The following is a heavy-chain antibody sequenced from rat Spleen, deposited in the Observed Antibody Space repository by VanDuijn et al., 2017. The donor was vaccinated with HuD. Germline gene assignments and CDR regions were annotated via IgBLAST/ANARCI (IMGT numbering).Heavy chain of an antibody. Sequence: EVQLVESGGGLVQPGRSLKLSCAASGFSFSNYYMAWVRQAPTEGLEWVAYISPGGGSTYHRDSVKGRITISRENAESTLYLQMESLRSEDTATYYCTTDYGGYGDYWGQGVMVTVSP. D-gene: IGHD1-11*01. J-gene: IGHJ2*01. V-gene: IGHV5-27*01. CDR2: ISPGGGST. CDR3: TTDYGGYGDY. CDR1: GFSFSNYY.